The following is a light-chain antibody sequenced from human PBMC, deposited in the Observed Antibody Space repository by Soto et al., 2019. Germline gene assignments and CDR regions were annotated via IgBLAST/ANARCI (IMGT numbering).Light chain of an antibody. CDR2: EVS. Sequence: QSVLTQPASVSESPGQSITISCTGTSSDVGSYNLVSWYQQHPGKAPKLMIYEVSKRPSGVSNRFSGSKSGNTASLTVSGLQAEDEADYYCCSYAGSSTFLVFGGGTKVTVL. CDR1: SSDVGSYNL. J-gene: IGLJ2*01. V-gene: IGLV2-23*02. CDR3: CSYAGSSTFLV.